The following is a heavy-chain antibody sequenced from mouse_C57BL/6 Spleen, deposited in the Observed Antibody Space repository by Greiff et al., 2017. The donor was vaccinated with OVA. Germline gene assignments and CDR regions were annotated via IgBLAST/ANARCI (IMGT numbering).Heavy chain of an antibody. J-gene: IGHJ3*01. CDR2: IWSDGST. D-gene: IGHD1-1*01. Sequence: QVQLKESGPGLVAPSQSLSITCTVSGFSLTSYGVHWVRQPPGKGLEWLVVIWSDGSTTYNSALKSRLSISKDNSKSQVFLKMNSLQTDDTAMYYCARHALYGSSSAWFAYWGQGTLVTVSA. CDR1: GFSLTSYG. V-gene: IGHV2-6-1*01. CDR3: ARHALYGSSSAWFAY.